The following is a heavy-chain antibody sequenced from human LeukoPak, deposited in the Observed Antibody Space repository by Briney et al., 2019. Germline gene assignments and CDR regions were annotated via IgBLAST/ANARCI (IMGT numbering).Heavy chain of an antibody. V-gene: IGHV3-48*03. CDR1: GFPFSTYE. CDR2: ISSLGDTI. Sequence: GGSLRLSCETSGFPFSTYEMSWVRQAPGKGLEWVSYISSLGDTIYYADSVRGRFTISRDNAKNSLFQQMNSLRAEDTAIYYCARGYGSRLNYYGMDVWGQGTTVTVSS. J-gene: IGHJ6*02. D-gene: IGHD3-10*01. CDR3: ARGYGSRLNYYGMDV.